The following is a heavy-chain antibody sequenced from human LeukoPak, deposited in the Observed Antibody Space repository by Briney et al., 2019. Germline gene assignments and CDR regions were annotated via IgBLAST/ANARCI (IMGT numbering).Heavy chain of an antibody. CDR1: GGSISSYY. D-gene: IGHD3-10*01. Sequence: PSETPSLTCTVSGGSISSYYWSWIRQPPGKGLEWIGYIYATGSTNYNPSLKSRVTISVDTSKNQFPLNLRSVTAADTAVYYCARHGSVRSPLGPWGQGTLVTVSS. J-gene: IGHJ5*02. CDR3: ARHGSVRSPLGP. V-gene: IGHV4-4*09. CDR2: IYATGST.